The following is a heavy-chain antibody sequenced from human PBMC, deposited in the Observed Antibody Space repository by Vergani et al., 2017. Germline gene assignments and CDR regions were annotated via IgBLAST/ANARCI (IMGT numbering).Heavy chain of an antibody. CDR2: IYYSGST. CDR1: GGSVSSGSYY. CDR3: ARDQGYCSGGSCYSYYYYGMDV. V-gene: IGHV4-61*01. D-gene: IGHD2-15*01. J-gene: IGHJ6*02. Sequence: QVQLQESGPGLVKPSETLPLTCTVSGGSVSSGSYYWSWIRQPPGKGLEWIGYIYYSGSTHYNPSLKSRVTIPVDTSKNQFSLKLSSVTAADTAVYYCARDQGYCSGGSCYSYYYYGMDVWGQGTTVTVSS.